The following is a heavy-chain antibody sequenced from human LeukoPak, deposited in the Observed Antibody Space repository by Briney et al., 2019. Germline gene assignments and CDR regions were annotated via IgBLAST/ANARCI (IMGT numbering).Heavy chain of an antibody. CDR3: AKDHYSGYDGNYYYGMDV. Sequence: GGSLRLSCAASGFTFSSYAMSWVRQAPGKGLEWVSAISGSGGSTYYADSVKGRFTISRDNSKNTLYLQMNSLRAEDTAVYYCAKDHYSGYDGNYYYGMDVWGQGTTVTVSS. CDR2: ISGSGGST. J-gene: IGHJ6*02. V-gene: IGHV3-23*01. CDR1: GFTFSSYA. D-gene: IGHD5-12*01.